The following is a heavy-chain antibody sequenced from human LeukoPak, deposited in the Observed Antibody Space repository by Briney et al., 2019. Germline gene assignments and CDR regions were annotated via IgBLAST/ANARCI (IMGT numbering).Heavy chain of an antibody. J-gene: IGHJ3*02. CDR2: IIPIFGTA. CDR1: GGTFSSYA. CDR3: ATQADYYDSSGPALDAFDI. Sequence: GASVNVSCKASGGTFSSYAISWVRQAPGQGLEWMGGIIPIFGTANYAQKFQGRVTITADESTSTAYMELSSLRSEDTAVYYCATQADYYDSSGPALDAFDIWGQGTMVTVSS. V-gene: IGHV1-69*13. D-gene: IGHD3-22*01.